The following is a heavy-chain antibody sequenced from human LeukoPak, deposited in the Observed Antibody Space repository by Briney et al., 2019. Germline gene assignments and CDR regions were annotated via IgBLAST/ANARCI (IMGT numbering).Heavy chain of an antibody. CDR1: GFTFSSYS. Sequence: GGSLRLSCAASGFTFSSYSMNWVRQAPGKGLEWVSSISSSSSYIYYADSVKGRITISRDNAKKSLYLQMNSLRAEDTAVYYCARGATRSGGEWGSFFDYWGQGTLVTVSS. CDR3: ARGATRSGGEWGSFFDY. CDR2: ISSSSSYI. D-gene: IGHD3-10*01. V-gene: IGHV3-21*01. J-gene: IGHJ4*02.